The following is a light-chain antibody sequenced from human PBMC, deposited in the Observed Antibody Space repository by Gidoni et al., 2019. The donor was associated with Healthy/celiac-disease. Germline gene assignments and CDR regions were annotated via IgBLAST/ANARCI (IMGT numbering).Light chain of an antibody. Sequence: EIVMTQSPATLSVSPGERPTLSCRASQSVSSNLAWYQQKPGQAPRLLIYGASTRATGIPARFSGSGSGTEFTITISSLQSEDFAVYYCQQYNNWPLTFGQGTRLEIK. V-gene: IGKV3-15*01. J-gene: IGKJ5*01. CDR1: QSVSSN. CDR2: GAS. CDR3: QQYNNWPLT.